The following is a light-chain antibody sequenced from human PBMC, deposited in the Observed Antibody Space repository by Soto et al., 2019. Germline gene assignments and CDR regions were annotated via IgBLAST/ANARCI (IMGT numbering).Light chain of an antibody. CDR1: QSISSW. CDR3: QQYNSYWT. CDR2: KAS. Sequence: DIQMTQSPSTLSASVGDRVTITCRASQSISSWLAWYQQKPGKAPKLLIYKASSLEGGVPSRCSGGGSGQDFPLTLSSLQPDVFASYHCQQYNSYWTFGQGTKVEIK. J-gene: IGKJ1*01. V-gene: IGKV1-5*03.